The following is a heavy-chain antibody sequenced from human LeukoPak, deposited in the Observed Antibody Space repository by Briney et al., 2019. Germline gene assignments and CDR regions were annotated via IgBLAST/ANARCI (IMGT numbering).Heavy chain of an antibody. Sequence: GGSLRLSCAASGFTFSSYGMSWVRQAPGKGLEWVSAISGSGGSTYYADSVKGRFTISRDNSKNTLYLQMNSLRAEDTAVYYCAKDRLWFGEFDAFDIWGRGTMVTVSS. CDR1: GFTFSSYG. CDR2: ISGSGGST. J-gene: IGHJ3*02. CDR3: AKDRLWFGEFDAFDI. D-gene: IGHD3-10*01. V-gene: IGHV3-23*01.